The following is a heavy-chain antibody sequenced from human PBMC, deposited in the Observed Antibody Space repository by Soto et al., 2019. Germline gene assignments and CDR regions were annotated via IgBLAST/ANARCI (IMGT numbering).Heavy chain of an antibody. CDR3: AGEVTGLLDP. V-gene: IGHV4-30-2*02. D-gene: IGHD3-3*01. CDR1: GGSISSGGYS. Sequence: PSETLSLTCAVSGGSISSGGYSWSWIRQPPGKGLEWIGYMYHSGSTYYNPSLKSRVTISVDTSKNQFSLKVTPVTAADTAVYYCAGEVTGLLDPWGQGTLVTVS. J-gene: IGHJ5*02. CDR2: MYHSGST.